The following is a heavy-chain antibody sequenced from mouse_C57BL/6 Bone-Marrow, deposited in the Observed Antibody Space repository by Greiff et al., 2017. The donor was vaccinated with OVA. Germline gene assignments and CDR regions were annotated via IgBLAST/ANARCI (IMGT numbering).Heavy chain of an antibody. CDR2: IYPGDGDT. CDR3: ARGVWLLLLYYAMDY. J-gene: IGHJ4*01. V-gene: IGHV1-80*01. D-gene: IGHD2-3*01. Sequence: VQLQQSGAELVKPGASVKISCKASGYAFSSYWMNWVKQRPGKGLEWIGQIYPGDGDTNYNGKFKGKATLTADKSSSTAYMQLSSLTSEYSAVYFCARGVWLLLLYYAMDYWGQGTSVTVSS. CDR1: GYAFSSYW.